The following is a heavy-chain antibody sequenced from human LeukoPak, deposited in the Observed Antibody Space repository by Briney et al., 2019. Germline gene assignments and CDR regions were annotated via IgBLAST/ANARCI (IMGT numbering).Heavy chain of an antibody. V-gene: IGHV4-34*01. CDR2: IHPSGIF. J-gene: IGHJ4*02. D-gene: IGHD5-24*01. CDR1: GGSCDDYY. Sequence: SETLSLTCAVYGGSCDDYYCSWIRQPPGKGLEWIGEIHPSGIFYYNSSLMSRVTIPIDTSKSQFSLRLTSVTAADTGFYYCARGRDRSKAGDHWGQGSLVTVSS. CDR3: ARGRDRSKAGDH.